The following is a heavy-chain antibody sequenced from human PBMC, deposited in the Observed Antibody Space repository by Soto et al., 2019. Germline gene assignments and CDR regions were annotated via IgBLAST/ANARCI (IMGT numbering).Heavy chain of an antibody. D-gene: IGHD1-26*01. CDR2: ISGSGGST. J-gene: IGHJ4*02. CDR1: GFTFSSYA. V-gene: IGHV3-23*01. Sequence: EVQLLESGGGLVQPGGSLRLSCAASGFTFSSYAMRWVRQAPGKGLEWVSVISGSGGSTYYADSVKGRFTISRDNSKNTLYLQMNSLRAADTAVYYCARRGSGSYYDYWGQGTLVTVSS. CDR3: ARRGSGSYYDY.